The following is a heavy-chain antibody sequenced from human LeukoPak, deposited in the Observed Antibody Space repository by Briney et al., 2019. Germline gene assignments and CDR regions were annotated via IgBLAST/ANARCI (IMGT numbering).Heavy chain of an antibody. CDR1: GGSISSYY. CDR2: IYYSGST. D-gene: IGHD6-19*01. J-gene: IGHJ5*02. Sequence: SETLSLTCTVSGGSISSYYWSWIRQPPGKGLEWIGYIYYSGSTNYNPSLKSRVTISVDKSKNQFSLKVTSVTAADTAMYYCARLAVDWFDPWGQGTLVTVSS. V-gene: IGHV4-59*12. CDR3: ARLAVDWFDP.